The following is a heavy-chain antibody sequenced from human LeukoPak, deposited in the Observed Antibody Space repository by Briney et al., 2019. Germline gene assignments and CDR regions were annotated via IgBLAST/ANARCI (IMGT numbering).Heavy chain of an antibody. CDR1: GGTFSGYY. D-gene: IGHD1-1*01. CDR3: ARPRISVATTVGYAFDI. Sequence: SETLSLTCAVYGGTFSGYYWSWIRQPPGKRLEWVGESNDSGGTNYNPSLKSRVTISADKSINTAYLQWTSLKASDTAMYYCARPRISVATTVGYAFDIWGQGTMVTVSS. V-gene: IGHV4-34*10. J-gene: IGHJ3*02. CDR2: SNDSGGT.